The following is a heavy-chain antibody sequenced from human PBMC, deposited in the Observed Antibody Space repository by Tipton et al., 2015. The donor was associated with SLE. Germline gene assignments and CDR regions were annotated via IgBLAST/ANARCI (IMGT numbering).Heavy chain of an antibody. J-gene: IGHJ4*02. CDR1: GFTLSSCW. CDR2: IKEDGSEK. D-gene: IGHD3-10*01. CDR3: ARDWGVY. V-gene: IGHV3-7*03. Sequence: SLRLSCAASGFTLSSCWMNWVRQAPGKGLEWVANIKEDGSEKYYVDSVKGRFTISRDNAKNSLYLQMNTLRAEDTAVYYCARDWGVYWGQGTLVTVSS.